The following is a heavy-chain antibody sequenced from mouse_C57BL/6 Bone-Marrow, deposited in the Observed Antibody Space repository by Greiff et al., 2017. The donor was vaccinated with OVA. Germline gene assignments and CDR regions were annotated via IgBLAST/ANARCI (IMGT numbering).Heavy chain of an antibody. J-gene: IGHJ3*01. CDR3: ASRTAPWFAY. V-gene: IGHV5-6*01. D-gene: IGHD4-1*01. CDR1: GFTFSSYG. Sequence: EVQLVESGGDLVKPGGSLKLSRAASGFTFSSYGMSWVRQTPDKRLEWVATISSGGSYTYYPDSVKGRFTISRDNAKNTLYLQMSSLKSEDTAMYYCASRTAPWFAYWGQGTLVTVSA. CDR2: ISSGGSYT.